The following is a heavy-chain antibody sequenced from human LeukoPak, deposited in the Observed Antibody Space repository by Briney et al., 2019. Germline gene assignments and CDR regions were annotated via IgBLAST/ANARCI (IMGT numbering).Heavy chain of an antibody. V-gene: IGHV3-23*01. J-gene: IGHJ5*02. CDR2: ISGSGDST. Sequence: GGSLRLSCAASGFTFSSCSMNWVRQAPGKGLEWVSAISGSGDSTYYADSVKGRFTISRDNSKNTLYLQVTSLRAEDTAIYYCAKGLNYYDSSGYSYFDLWGQGTLVTVSS. D-gene: IGHD3-22*01. CDR1: GFTFSSCS. CDR3: AKGLNYYDSSGYSYFDL.